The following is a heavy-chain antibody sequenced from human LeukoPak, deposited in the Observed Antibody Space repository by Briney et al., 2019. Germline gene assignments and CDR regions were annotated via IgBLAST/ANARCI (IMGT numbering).Heavy chain of an antibody. CDR1: GFTFGSYA. J-gene: IGHJ4*02. CDR2: ISGSGGSP. Sequence: GGSLRLSCAASGFTFGSYAMGWVRQAPGKGLEWVSGISGSGGSPYYTDSVKGRFTISKDNSKDTLYLQMNSLRDEDTAVYYCARDHPGSGWYVDCWGQGILVTVSS. CDR3: ARDHPGSGWYVDC. V-gene: IGHV3-23*01. D-gene: IGHD6-19*01.